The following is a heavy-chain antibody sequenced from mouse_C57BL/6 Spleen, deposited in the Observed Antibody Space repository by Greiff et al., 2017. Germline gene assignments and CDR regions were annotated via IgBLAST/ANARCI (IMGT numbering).Heavy chain of an antibody. CDR1: GYTFTSYW. CDR3: AREESKVYYYAMDY. J-gene: IGHJ4*01. CDR2: IDPSDSET. D-gene: IGHD2-14*01. V-gene: IGHV1-52*01. Sequence: QVQLQQPGAELVRPGSSVKLSCKASGYTFTSYWMHWVKQRPIQGLEWIGNIDPSDSETHYNQKFKDKATLTVDKSSSTAYMQLSSLTSEDSAVYYCAREESKVYYYAMDYWGQGTSVTVSS.